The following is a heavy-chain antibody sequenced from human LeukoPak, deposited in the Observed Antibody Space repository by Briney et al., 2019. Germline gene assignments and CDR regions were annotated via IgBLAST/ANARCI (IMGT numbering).Heavy chain of an antibody. CDR3: AKDMGRELPPYYYYYYMDV. Sequence: GRSLRLSCAASGFTFSSYGMHWVRQAPGKGLEWVAVIWYDGSNKYYADSVKGRFTISRDNSKNTLYLQMNSLRAEDTAVYYCAKDMGRELPPYYYYYYMDVWGKGTTVTVSS. CDR2: IWYDGSNK. J-gene: IGHJ6*03. V-gene: IGHV3-33*06. CDR1: GFTFSSYG. D-gene: IGHD1-26*01.